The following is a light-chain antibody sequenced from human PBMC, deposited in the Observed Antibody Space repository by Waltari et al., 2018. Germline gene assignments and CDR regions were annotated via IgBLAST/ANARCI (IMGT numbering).Light chain of an antibody. CDR1: NIGSKS. CDR2: DDS. Sequence: SYVLTQPPSVSVAPGQPARITCGGNNIGSKSVHWYQQKPGQAPVLVVYDDSGRPSGIPERFSGSNSGNTATLTISRVEAGHEADYYCQVWDSSSDHWLFGGGTKLTVL. V-gene: IGLV3-21*02. CDR3: QVWDSSSDHWL. J-gene: IGLJ3*02.